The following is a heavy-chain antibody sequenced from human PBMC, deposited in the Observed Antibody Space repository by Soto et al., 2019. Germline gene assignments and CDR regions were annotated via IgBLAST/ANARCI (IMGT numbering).Heavy chain of an antibody. Sequence: QVQLAESGGGVVQPGRSLRLSCGASGFTLSSYVMHWVRQAPGKGLEWVAVISYVGNKKFYADYVKGRFTISRDNSKHTLSLQINRLRAEDTALYYCARDHGDYTGMGYGMDVWGQGTTVTVSS. CDR2: ISYVGNKK. D-gene: IGHD4-17*01. CDR1: GFTLSSYV. V-gene: IGHV3-30-3*01. CDR3: ARDHGDYTGMGYGMDV. J-gene: IGHJ6*02.